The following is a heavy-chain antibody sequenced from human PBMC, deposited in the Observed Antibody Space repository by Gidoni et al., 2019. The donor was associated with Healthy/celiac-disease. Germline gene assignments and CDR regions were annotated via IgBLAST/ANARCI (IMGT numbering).Heavy chain of an antibody. V-gene: IGHV4-39*01. CDR1: GGSISSSSYS. Sequence: QLQLQESGPGLVKPSETLSPTCTVSGGSISSSSYSWGWIRQPPGKGLEWIGSIYYSGRTYYNPSLKSRVTISVDTSKNQFSLKLSSVTAADTAVYYCARQWGVVTPDGNWGQGTLVTVSS. D-gene: IGHD2-21*02. CDR3: ARQWGVVTPDGN. CDR2: IYYSGRT. J-gene: IGHJ4*02.